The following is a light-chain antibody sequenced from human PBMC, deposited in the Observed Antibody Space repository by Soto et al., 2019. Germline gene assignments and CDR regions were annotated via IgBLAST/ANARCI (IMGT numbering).Light chain of an antibody. V-gene: IGKV3-11*01. J-gene: IGKJ5*01. CDR3: QQRINWPT. Sequence: EIVLTQSPATLSLSPGQRSTLSWRASQSVSSCLAWYQQKPGQAPRLLIYDASNRATGIPARFSGSGSGTDFTLTISSLEPEDFTVYYCQQRINWPTFGQGTRLEIK. CDR1: QSVSSC. CDR2: DAS.